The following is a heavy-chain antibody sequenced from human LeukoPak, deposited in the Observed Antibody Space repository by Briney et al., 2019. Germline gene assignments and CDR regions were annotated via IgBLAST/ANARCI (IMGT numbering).Heavy chain of an antibody. CDR1: GFTFSSYA. J-gene: IGHJ3*02. D-gene: IGHD1-26*01. CDR3: AKDKSAGATIISAFDI. CDR2: IRYDGSNK. Sequence: QPGGSLRLSCAASGFTFSSYAMSWVRQAPGKGLEWVAFIRYDGSNKYYADSVKGRFTISRDNSKNTLYLQMNSLRAEDTAVYYCAKDKSAGATIISAFDIWGQGTMVTVSS. V-gene: IGHV3-30*02.